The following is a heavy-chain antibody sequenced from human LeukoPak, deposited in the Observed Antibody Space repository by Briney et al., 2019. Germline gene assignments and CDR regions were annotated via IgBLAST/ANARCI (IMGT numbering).Heavy chain of an antibody. CDR2: IYYSGST. CDR3: ARESPDYYDSSGYYNLSWYFDL. V-gene: IGHV4-59*01. Sequence: PSETLSLTCTVSGGSISSYYWSWVRQPPVKGLEWIGYIYYSGSTNYNPSLKSRVTISVDTSKNQFSLKLSSVTAADTAVYYCARESPDYYDSSGYYNLSWYFDLWGRGTLVTVSS. J-gene: IGHJ2*01. D-gene: IGHD3-22*01. CDR1: GGSISSYY.